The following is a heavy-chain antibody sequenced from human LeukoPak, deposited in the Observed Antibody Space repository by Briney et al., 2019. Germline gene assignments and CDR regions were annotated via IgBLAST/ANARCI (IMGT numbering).Heavy chain of an antibody. D-gene: IGHD2-2*01. CDR3: ARDYMVPAAVYYYYGMDV. CDR2: INPSGGST. CDR1: GYTFTSYY. J-gene: IGHJ6*02. Sequence: ASVKVSCKASGYTFTSYYMHWVRQAPGQGLEWMGIINPSGGSTSYAQKFQGRVTMTRDTSTSTVYMELGSLRSEDTAVYYCARDYMVPAAVYYYYGMDVWGQGTTVTVSS. V-gene: IGHV1-46*01.